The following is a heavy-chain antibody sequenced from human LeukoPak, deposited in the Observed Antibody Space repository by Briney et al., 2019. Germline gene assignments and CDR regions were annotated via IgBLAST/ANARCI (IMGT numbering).Heavy chain of an antibody. V-gene: IGHV3-74*01. CDR3: ARDRGSYGY. CDR1: GFTFSSYW. J-gene: IGHJ4*02. CDR2: INPDGSST. Sequence: PVGSLRLSCAASGFTFSSYWMHWVRQAPGKGPVWVSRINPDGSSTSDADSVKGRFTISRDNAKNTLYLQMNSLRAEDTAAYYCARDRGSYGYWGQGTLVSVSS. D-gene: IGHD1-26*01.